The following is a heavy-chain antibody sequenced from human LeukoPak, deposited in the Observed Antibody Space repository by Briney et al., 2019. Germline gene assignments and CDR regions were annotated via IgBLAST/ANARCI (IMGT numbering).Heavy chain of an antibody. J-gene: IGHJ4*02. CDR1: GFTFSNYW. Sequence: GGSLRLSCAASGFTFSNYWMTWVRLAPGKGLEWVANIKPDGSAKYYVDSVKGRFTISRDNTKNSLYLQMNSLRAEDTAVYFCASPSSSTSGWLPFHYWGQGTLVTVSS. D-gene: IGHD6-19*01. CDR2: IKPDGSAK. CDR3: ASPSSSTSGWLPFHY. V-gene: IGHV3-7*01.